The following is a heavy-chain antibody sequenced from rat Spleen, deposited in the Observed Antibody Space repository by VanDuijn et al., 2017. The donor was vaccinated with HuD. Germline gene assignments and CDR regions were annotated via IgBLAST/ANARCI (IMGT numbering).Heavy chain of an antibody. CDR2: ISSGGST. J-gene: IGHJ3*01. CDR3: TRDGDSSWFAY. CDR1: GISLTSNG. D-gene: IGHD1-2*01. V-gene: IGHV2S12*01. Sequence: QVQLKESGPGLVQPSQTLSLTCTVSGISLTSNGVSWVRQPPGKVPEWIAAISSGGSTYYNSALNSRLSISRDTSKSQVFLKMNSLQTEDTAIYFCTRDGDSSWFAYWGQGTLVTVSS.